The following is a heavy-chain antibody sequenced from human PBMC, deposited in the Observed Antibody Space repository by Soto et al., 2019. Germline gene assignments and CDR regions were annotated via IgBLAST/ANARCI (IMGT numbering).Heavy chain of an antibody. CDR3: ARATTYYDFWSGYRSPLTYYMDV. Sequence: ASVKVSCKASGYTFTSYDINWVRQATGQGLEWMGWMNPNSGNTGYAQKFQGRVTMTRNTTISTAYMELSSLGSEDTAVYYCARATTYYDFWSGYRSPLTYYMDVWGKGTTVTVSS. CDR1: GYTFTSYD. CDR2: MNPNSGNT. J-gene: IGHJ6*03. D-gene: IGHD3-3*01. V-gene: IGHV1-8*01.